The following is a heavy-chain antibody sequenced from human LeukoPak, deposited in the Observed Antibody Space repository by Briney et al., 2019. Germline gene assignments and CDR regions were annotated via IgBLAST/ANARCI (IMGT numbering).Heavy chain of an antibody. V-gene: IGHV4-34*01. J-gene: IGHJ4*02. Sequence: PSETLSLTCGVYDGSLSDYHWSWIRQPPGKGLEWIGEINHSGSTNYNPSLKSRVIILLDTSKNQFSLNLTSVTAADTAVYYCASNTGTVFDYWGQGALVTVSS. D-gene: IGHD7-27*01. CDR1: DGSLSDYH. CDR2: INHSGST. CDR3: ASNTGTVFDY.